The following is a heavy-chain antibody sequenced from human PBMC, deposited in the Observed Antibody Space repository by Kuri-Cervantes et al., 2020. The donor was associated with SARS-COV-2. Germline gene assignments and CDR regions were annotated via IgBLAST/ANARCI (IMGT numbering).Heavy chain of an antibody. CDR2: IYYSGST. V-gene: IGHV4-59*08. Sequence: SETLSLTCTVSGGSISSYYWSWIRQSPGKGLEWIGYIYYSGSTNYNPSLKSRVTISVDTSKNQFSLKLSSVTAADTAVYYCARQGSSGWYLGYWGQGTLVTVSS. CDR1: GGSISSYY. CDR3: ARQGSSGWYLGY. J-gene: IGHJ4*02. D-gene: IGHD6-19*01.